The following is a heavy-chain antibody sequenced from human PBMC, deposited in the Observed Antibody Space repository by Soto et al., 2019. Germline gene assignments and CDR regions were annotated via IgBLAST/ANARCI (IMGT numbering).Heavy chain of an antibody. J-gene: IGHJ4*02. CDR1: GFTFSSYG. V-gene: IGHV3-33*01. D-gene: IGHD4-17*01. CDR3: ARDRVPYRDYFFWTKTDY. CDR2: IWYDGSNK. Sequence: QVQLVESRGGVVQPGRALRRSCAAAGFTFSSYGMHWVRQAPGKGLEWVAVIWYDGSNKYYADSVKGRFTISRDNSKNTLYLQMNSLRAEDTAVYYCARDRVPYRDYFFWTKTDYWGQGTLVTVSS.